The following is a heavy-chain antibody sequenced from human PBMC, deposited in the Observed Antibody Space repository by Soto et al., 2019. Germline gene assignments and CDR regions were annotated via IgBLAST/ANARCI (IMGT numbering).Heavy chain of an antibody. J-gene: IGHJ6*02. Sequence: QVQLVQSGAEVKKPGSSVKVSCKASGGTFSSYAIRWVRQAPGQGLEWMGGIIPIYDTTNYAQKFQGRVTITADESTSTAYMELSSLRSEDTAVYYCARSQGSSTSLEIYYYYYYGMDVWGQGTTVTVSS. CDR3: ARSQGSSTSLEIYYYYYYGMDV. D-gene: IGHD2-2*01. CDR1: GGTFSSYA. V-gene: IGHV1-69*01. CDR2: IIPIYDTT.